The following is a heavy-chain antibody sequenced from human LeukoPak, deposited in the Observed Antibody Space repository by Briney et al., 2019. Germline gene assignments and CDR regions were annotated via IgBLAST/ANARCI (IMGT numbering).Heavy chain of an antibody. Sequence: SETLSLTCTVSGGSISSSTYYWGWIRQPPGKGLEWIGSIYYSGSTYYNPSLKSRVTISAGTSKNQFSLKLSSVTAADTAVYYCGGNWNYVGYFDYWGQGTLVTVSS. J-gene: IGHJ4*02. CDR2: IYYSGST. V-gene: IGHV4-39*01. D-gene: IGHD1-7*01. CDR1: GGSISSSTYY. CDR3: GGNWNYVGYFDY.